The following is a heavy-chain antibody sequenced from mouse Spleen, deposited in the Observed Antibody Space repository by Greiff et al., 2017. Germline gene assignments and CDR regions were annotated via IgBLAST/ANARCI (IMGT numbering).Heavy chain of an antibody. CDR3: ARHETTVVASKAWFAY. Sequence: EVQLVESGGGLVKPGGSLKLSCAASGFTFSSYAMSWVRQTPEKRLEWVATISSGGSYTYYPDSVKGRFTISRDNAKNTLYLQMSSLRSEDTAMYYCARHETTVVASKAWFAYWGQGTLVTVSA. CDR2: ISSGGSYT. J-gene: IGHJ3*01. V-gene: IGHV5-9-3*01. D-gene: IGHD1-1*01. CDR1: GFTFSSYA.